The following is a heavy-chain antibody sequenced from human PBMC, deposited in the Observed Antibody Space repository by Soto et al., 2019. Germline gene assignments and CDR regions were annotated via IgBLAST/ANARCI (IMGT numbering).Heavy chain of an antibody. J-gene: IGHJ4*02. Sequence: GASVKVSCKASGYTFTSYDIYWVRQATGQGLEWMGWMSPNTGNSAYAQKFQGRVTVTSDTSINTVHMELSSLRSGDTAVYYCARRAETNGWNGFGADKYYFDFWGQGTLVTVSS. CDR2: MSPNTGNS. V-gene: IGHV1-8*01. CDR1: GYTFTSYD. CDR3: ARRAETNGWNGFGADKYYFDF. D-gene: IGHD1-1*01.